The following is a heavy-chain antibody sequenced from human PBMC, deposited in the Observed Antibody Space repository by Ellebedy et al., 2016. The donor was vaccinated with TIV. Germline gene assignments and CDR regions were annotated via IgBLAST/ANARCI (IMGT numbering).Heavy chain of an antibody. CDR1: GFTFSSYS. Sequence: EGSLRLSXAASGFTFSSYSMNWVRQAPGKGLEWVSSISSSSSYIYYADSVKGRFTISRDNAKNSLYLQMNSLRAEDTAVYYCARSDNYYGMDVWGQGTTVTVSS. D-gene: IGHD2-15*01. J-gene: IGHJ6*02. V-gene: IGHV3-21*01. CDR2: ISSSSSYI. CDR3: ARSDNYYGMDV.